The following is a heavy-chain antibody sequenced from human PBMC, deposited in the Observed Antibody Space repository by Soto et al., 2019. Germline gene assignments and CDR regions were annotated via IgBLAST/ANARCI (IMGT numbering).Heavy chain of an antibody. V-gene: IGHV3-33*01. CDR2: IWHDGSNY. J-gene: IGHJ6*03. CDR3: ARGSGHNYYYMEV. Sequence: PGGSLRLSCASSGFTFRGYGRHWVRQAPGKGLEWVAVIWHDGSNYYYADSVKGRFTISRDNSKNTLFLQMNSLRAEDTAVYYCARGSGHNYYYMEVWGKGTTVTVSS. D-gene: IGHD3-16*01. CDR1: GFTFRGYG.